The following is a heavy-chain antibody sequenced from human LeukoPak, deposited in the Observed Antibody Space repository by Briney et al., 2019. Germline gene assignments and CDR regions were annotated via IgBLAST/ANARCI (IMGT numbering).Heavy chain of an antibody. CDR1: GYTFTSYY. Sequence: ASVKVSCKASGYTFTSYYMHWVRQAPGQGLEWMGIINPSGGSTSYAQKLQGRVTMTTDTSTSTAYMELRSLRSDDTAVYYCARVEDSSAGNWGQGTLVTVSS. V-gene: IGHV1-46*01. CDR2: INPSGGST. J-gene: IGHJ4*02. D-gene: IGHD3-22*01. CDR3: ARVEDSSAGN.